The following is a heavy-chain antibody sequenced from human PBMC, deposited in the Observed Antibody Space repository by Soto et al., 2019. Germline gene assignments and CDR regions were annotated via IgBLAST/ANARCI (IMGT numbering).Heavy chain of an antibody. V-gene: IGHV3-7*01. Sequence: EVQLVESGGGLVQPGGSLRLSCAASGFTFSSYWMSWVRQAPGKGLEWVAKIKQDGSEKYYVDSVKGRFTISRDNAKNSLYLQMNSLRAEDTAVYYCARDMEWPTSAFDIWGQGTMVTVSS. CDR3: ARDMEWPTSAFDI. CDR2: IKQDGSEK. D-gene: IGHD3-3*01. J-gene: IGHJ3*02. CDR1: GFTFSSYW.